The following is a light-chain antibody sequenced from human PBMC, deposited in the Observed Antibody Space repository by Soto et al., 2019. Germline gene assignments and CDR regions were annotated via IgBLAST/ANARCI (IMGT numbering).Light chain of an antibody. J-gene: IGKJ4*01. CDR3: QQYYSIPVT. V-gene: IGKV4-1*01. Sequence: DIVMTQSPDSLAVSLGERATINCKSSQSVLYSSNNKNHLAWYRQKPGQPPKLLIYWASTRESGVPDRFSGSGSGTDFTLTISSLQAEDVAVYYCQQYYSIPVTFGGGTKVEI. CDR2: WAS. CDR1: QSVLYSSNNKNH.